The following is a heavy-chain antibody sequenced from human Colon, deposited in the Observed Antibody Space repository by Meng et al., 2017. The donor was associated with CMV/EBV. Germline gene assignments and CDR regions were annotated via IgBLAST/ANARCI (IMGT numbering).Heavy chain of an antibody. CDR2: ISSNGGNI. CDR3: ARAREHRYGLDS. J-gene: IGHJ4*02. Sequence: SCAASGVTFSDYSMPWVRQAPGKGLEYVSAISSNGGNIYYANSVKGRFTISRDNAKNTLYFLMGSLRAEDTAVYYCARAREHRYGLDSWGQGTLVTVSS. V-gene: IGHV3-64*01. D-gene: IGHD5-18*01. CDR1: GVTFSDYS.